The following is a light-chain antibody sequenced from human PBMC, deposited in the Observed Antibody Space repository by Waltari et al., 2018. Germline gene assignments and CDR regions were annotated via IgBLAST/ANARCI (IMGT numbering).Light chain of an antibody. V-gene: IGLV3-21*04. CDR3: QVWDSGSAV. Sequence: SYVLTQPPSVSVAPGQTARITCGGNNVGSKNLHWYQQKPGQAPILVIYYDSDRPSGIPGRFSWPQSGNTATLAHQRGGGGDEGDLYCQVWDSGSAVFGGGTKLTVL. CDR1: NVGSKN. CDR2: YDS. J-gene: IGLJ3*02.